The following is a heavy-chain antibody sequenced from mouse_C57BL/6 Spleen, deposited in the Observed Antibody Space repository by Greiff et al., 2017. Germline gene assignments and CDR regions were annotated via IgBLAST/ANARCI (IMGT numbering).Heavy chain of an antibody. V-gene: IGHV5-17*01. CDR2: ISSGSSTI. CDR3: ARTPYVDY. J-gene: IGHJ2*01. Sequence: EVHLVESGGGLVKPGGSLKLSCAASGFTFSDYGMHWVRQAPEKGLEWVAYISSGSSTIYYADTVQGRFTISRDNAKNTLFLQMTSLRSEDTAMYYCARTPYVDYWGQGTTLTVST. CDR1: GFTFSDYG.